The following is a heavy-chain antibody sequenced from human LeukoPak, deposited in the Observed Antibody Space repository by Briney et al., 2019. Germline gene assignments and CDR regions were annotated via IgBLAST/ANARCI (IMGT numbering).Heavy chain of an antibody. J-gene: IGHJ6*03. D-gene: IGHD4-17*01. CDR1: GGTFSSYA. Sequence: GASVKVSCKASGGTFSSYAISWVRQAPGQGLEWMGGIIPIFGTANYAQKFQGRVTITADESTSTACMELSSLRSEDTAVYYCARGAGERDYYYMDVWGKGTTVTVSS. CDR2: IIPIFGTA. V-gene: IGHV1-69*13. CDR3: ARGAGERDYYYMDV.